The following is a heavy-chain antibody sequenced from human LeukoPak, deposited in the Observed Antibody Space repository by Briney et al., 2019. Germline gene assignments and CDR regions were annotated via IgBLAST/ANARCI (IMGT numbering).Heavy chain of an antibody. D-gene: IGHD4-17*01. Sequence: GGSLRLSCVASGFTFSTYEMNWVRQAPGKGLEWVSYVSSSGGTILYADSVKGRFTISRDNAKNSLYQQMNSLRAEDTAVYYCARGRVTGDYVRDFDYWGQGTLVTVSS. CDR2: VSSSGGTI. CDR1: GFTFSTYE. V-gene: IGHV3-48*03. CDR3: ARGRVTGDYVRDFDY. J-gene: IGHJ4*02.